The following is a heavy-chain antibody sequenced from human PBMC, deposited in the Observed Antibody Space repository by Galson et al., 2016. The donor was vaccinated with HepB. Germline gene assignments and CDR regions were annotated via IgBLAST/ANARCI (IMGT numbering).Heavy chain of an antibody. CDR1: GYSFTDSY. CDR3: ARAFHGDFECFDI. J-gene: IGHJ1*01. CDR2: INPGSGAT. D-gene: IGHD4-17*01. Sequence: SVKVSCKASGYSFTDSYLHWLRQAPGQGLEWLGWINPGSGATKYAPKFEARVTISRDTSINTLYMELSSLRSDDTAVYYCARAFHGDFECFDIWGQGTLVTVSS. V-gene: IGHV1-2*02.